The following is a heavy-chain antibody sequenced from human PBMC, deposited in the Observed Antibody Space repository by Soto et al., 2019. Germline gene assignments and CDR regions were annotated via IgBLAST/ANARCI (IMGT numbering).Heavy chain of an antibody. CDR1: GYTFTGYY. D-gene: IGHD6-19*01. V-gene: IGHV1-2*02. J-gene: IGHJ3*02. Sequence: ASVKVSCKASGYTFTGYYMHWVRQAPGQGLEWMGWINPNSGGTNYAQKFQGRVTMTRDTSISTAYMELSRLRSDDTAVYYCALKDVGGWVDAFDIWGQGTMVTVSS. CDR2: INPNSGGT. CDR3: ALKDVGGWVDAFDI.